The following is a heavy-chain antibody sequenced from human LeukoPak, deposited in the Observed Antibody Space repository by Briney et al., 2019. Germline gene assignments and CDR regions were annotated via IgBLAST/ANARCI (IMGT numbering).Heavy chain of an antibody. J-gene: IGHJ5*02. Sequence: GASVKVSCKASGYTFTSYGISWVRQAPGQGLEWMGWISAYNGNTNYAQKLQGRVTMTTDTSTSTAYMELRSLRSDDTAVYYCAKGGKNGYGWGPLNWVDPWGQGTLVIVSS. D-gene: IGHD5-12*01. CDR1: GYTFTSYG. CDR2: ISAYNGNT. CDR3: AKGGKNGYGWGPLNWVDP. V-gene: IGHV1-18*01.